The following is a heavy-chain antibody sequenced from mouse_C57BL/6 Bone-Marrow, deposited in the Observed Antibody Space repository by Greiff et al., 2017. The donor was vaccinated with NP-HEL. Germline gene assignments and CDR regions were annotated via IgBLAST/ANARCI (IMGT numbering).Heavy chain of an antibody. CDR3: VRHERDYGSPDWYFDV. V-gene: IGHV10-1*01. CDR1: GFSFNTYA. Sequence: EVMLVESGGGLVQPKGSLKLSCAASGFSFNTYAMNWVRQAPGKGLEWVARIRSKSNNYATYYADSVKDRFTISRDDSESMLYLQMNNLKTEDTAMYYCVRHERDYGSPDWYFDVWGTGTTVTVSS. J-gene: IGHJ1*03. CDR2: IRSKSNNYAT. D-gene: IGHD1-1*01.